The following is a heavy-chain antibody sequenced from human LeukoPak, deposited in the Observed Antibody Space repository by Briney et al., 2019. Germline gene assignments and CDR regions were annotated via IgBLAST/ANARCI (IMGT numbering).Heavy chain of an antibody. J-gene: IGHJ4*02. D-gene: IGHD1-26*01. CDR3: APTGATNFYFDY. CDR2: INPNSGGT. CDR1: GYTFTSYY. Sequence: ASVKVSCKASGYTFTSYYVHWVRQAPGQGLEWMGWINPNSGGTNYAQKFQGRVTMTRDTSLSTAYMELSRLRSDDTAVYYCAPTGATNFYFDYWGQGTLVTVSS. V-gene: IGHV1-2*02.